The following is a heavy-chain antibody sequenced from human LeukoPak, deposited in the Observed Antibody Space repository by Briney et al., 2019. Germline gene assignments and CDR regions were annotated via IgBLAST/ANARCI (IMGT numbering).Heavy chain of an antibody. V-gene: IGHV4-59*01. CDR2: IYYSGST. D-gene: IGHD6-6*01. Sequence: MASETLSLTCTVSGGSISSYYWSWIRQPPGKGLEWIGYIYYSGSTNYNPSLKSRVTISVDTSKNQFSLKLSSVTAADTAVYYCARDSARSPHAFDIWGQGTMVTVSS. CDR1: GGSISSYY. CDR3: ARDSARSPHAFDI. J-gene: IGHJ3*02.